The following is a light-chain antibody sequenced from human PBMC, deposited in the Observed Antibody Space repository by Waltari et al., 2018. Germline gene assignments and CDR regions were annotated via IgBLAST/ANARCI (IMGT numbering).Light chain of an antibody. Sequence: QSVLAQPPSASGTPGQRITISCSGSNSNIGSNTVNWYQQFPGTAPRLLIYSNNQRPSGVPARFSASKSGSAAALAISGLHSEDEADYYCSTWDDRLTGVVFGGGTKVTVL. CDR1: NSNIGSNT. V-gene: IGLV1-44*01. CDR2: SNN. J-gene: IGLJ2*01. CDR3: STWDDRLTGVV.